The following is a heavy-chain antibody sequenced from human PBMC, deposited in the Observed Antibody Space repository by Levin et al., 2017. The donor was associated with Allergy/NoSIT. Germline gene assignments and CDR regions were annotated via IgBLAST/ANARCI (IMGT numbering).Heavy chain of an antibody. Sequence: KPSETLSLTCTVSGGSISSYYWSWIRQPPGKGLEWIGYIYYSGSTTYNPSLKSRVTISVDTSKNQFSLKLSSVTAADTAVYYCARLGSYYYYGMDVWGQGTTVTVSS. J-gene: IGHJ6*02. CDR2: IYYSGST. CDR3: ARLGSYYYYGMDV. V-gene: IGHV4-59*08. CDR1: GGSISSYY.